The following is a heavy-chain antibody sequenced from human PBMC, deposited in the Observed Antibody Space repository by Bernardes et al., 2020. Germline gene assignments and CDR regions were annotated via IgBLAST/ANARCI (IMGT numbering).Heavy chain of an antibody. J-gene: IGHJ3*02. V-gene: IGHV3-21*01. D-gene: IGHD5-12*01. CDR3: ARDYSGYDPTGAFDI. CDR1: GFTFSSYS. Sequence: GGSLRLSCAASGFTFSSYSMNWVRQAPGKGLEWVSSISSSSSYIYYADSVKGRFTISRDNAKNSLYLQMNSLRAEDTAVYYCARDYSGYDPTGAFDIWGQGTMVTVSS. CDR2: ISSSSSYI.